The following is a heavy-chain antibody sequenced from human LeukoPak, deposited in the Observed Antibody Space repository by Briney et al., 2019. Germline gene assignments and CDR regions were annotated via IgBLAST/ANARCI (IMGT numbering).Heavy chain of an antibody. J-gene: IGHJ6*03. CDR3: ARDQSPEEDYNYYYMDD. V-gene: IGHV3-74*01. Sequence: PVCSLRLSCAASGFTFRSYWMHWVRQAPVKGLVSVSRINSDGSSTSYADSVKGRFTIARDNAKNTLYLQRTSLRAEDTPVYYCARDQSPEEDYNYYYMDDWGKGTTVTVSS. CDR1: GFTFRSYW. CDR2: INSDGSST.